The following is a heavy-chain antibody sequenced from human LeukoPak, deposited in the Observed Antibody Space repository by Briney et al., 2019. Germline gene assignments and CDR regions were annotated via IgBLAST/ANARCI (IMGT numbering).Heavy chain of an antibody. CDR2: INHSGST. J-gene: IGHJ4*02. CDR3: ARGRGGRIVVVTGHRYYFDY. CDR1: GGSFSGYY. V-gene: IGHV4-34*01. Sequence: SETLSLTCAVYGGSFSGYYWSWIRQPPGKGLEWIGEINHSGSTNYNPSLKSRVTISVDTSKNQFSLKLSSVTAADTDVYYCARGRGGRIVVVTGHRYYFDYWGQGTLVTVSS. D-gene: IGHD2-21*02.